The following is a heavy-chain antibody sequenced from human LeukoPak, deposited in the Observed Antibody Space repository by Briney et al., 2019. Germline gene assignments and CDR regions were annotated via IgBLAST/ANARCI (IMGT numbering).Heavy chain of an antibody. CDR3: ASDFTQGGGLLED. D-gene: IGHD3-3*01. J-gene: IGHJ4*02. CDR2: VSSTTSP. CDR1: GASITSRF. V-gene: IGHV4-59*11. Sequence: SETLSLTCTVSGASITSRFWTWVRKPPGKGLEWIGYVSSTTSPTYNPSLESRVTMSLDTSKSQFSLRLASMTAADTAIYYCASDFTQGGGLLEDWGPGTLVVVSS.